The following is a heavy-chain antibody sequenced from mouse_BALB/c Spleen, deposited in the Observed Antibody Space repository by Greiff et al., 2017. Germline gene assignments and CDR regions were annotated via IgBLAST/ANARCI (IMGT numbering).Heavy chain of an antibody. CDR2: IWSGGST. CDR1: GFSLTSYG. J-gene: IGHJ1*01. Sequence: VKLQESGPGLVQPSQSLSITCTVSGFSLTSYGVHWVRQSPGKGLEWLGVIWSGGSTDYNAAFISRLSISKDNSKSQVFFKMNSLQANDTAIYYCATTFRYWYFDVWGAGTTVTVSS. CDR3: ATTFRYWYFDV. V-gene: IGHV2-2*02.